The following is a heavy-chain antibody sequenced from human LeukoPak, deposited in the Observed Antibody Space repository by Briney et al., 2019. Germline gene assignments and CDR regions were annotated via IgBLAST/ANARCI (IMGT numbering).Heavy chain of an antibody. Sequence: QSGGSLRLSCAASGFTFSSYGMHWVRQAPGKGLEWVAVIWYDGSNKYYADSVKGRFTISRDNSKNTLYLQMNSLRAEDTAVYYCARAAGYCSSISCYSFDYWGQGTLVTVSS. CDR2: IWYDGSNK. J-gene: IGHJ4*02. D-gene: IGHD2-2*01. V-gene: IGHV3-33*01. CDR1: GFTFSSYG. CDR3: ARAAGYCSSISCYSFDY.